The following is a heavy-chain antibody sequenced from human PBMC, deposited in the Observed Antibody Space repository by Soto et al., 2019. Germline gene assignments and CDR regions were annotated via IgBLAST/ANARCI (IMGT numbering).Heavy chain of an antibody. CDR1: GYTFTSYD. CDR2: INPNSGGT. CDR3: ARGTGYYDSSGYYLDAFDI. V-gene: IGHV1-2*04. D-gene: IGHD3-22*01. J-gene: IGHJ3*02. Sequence: ASVKVSCKASGYTFTSYDINWVRQATGQGLEWMGWINPNSGGTNYAQKFQGWVTMTRDTSISTAYMELSRLRSDDTAVYYCARGTGYYDSSGYYLDAFDIWGQGTMVTVSS.